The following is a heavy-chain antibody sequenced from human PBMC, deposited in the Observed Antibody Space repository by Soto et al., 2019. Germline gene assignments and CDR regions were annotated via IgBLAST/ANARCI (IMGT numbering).Heavy chain of an antibody. J-gene: IGHJ6*02. D-gene: IGHD3-10*01. CDR1: GGSFSGYY. CDR3: TRGRTNMVRGVIRYYYYGMDV. V-gene: IGHV4-34*01. Sequence: PSETLSLTCAVSGGSFSGYYWNWIRQPPGKGLEWIGEINHSGSTNYNPSLKSRVTISVDTSKNQFSLRLNSVTAADTAVYYCTRGRTNMVRGVIRYYYYGMDVWGQGTTVTVSS. CDR2: INHSGST.